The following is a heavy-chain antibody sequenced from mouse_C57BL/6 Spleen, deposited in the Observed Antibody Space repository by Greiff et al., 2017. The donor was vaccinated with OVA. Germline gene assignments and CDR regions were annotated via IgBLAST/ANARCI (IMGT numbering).Heavy chain of an antibody. V-gene: IGHV1-82*01. D-gene: IGHD3-3*01. Sequence: VQLQQSGPELVKPGDSLQISCKASGYAFSCPWLNWVKQRPGKGLEWIGRIYPGGGETNCNGKFEGQRTLSADTTSSTGFMQLSSLTSEVSAVYFCARSGTRYALDCGSQGTSVTVAS. CDR1: GYAFSCPW. J-gene: IGHJ4*01. CDR3: ARSGTRYALDC. CDR2: IYPGGGET.